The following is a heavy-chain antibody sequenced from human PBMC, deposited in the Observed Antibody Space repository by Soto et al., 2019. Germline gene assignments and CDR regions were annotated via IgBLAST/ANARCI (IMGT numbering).Heavy chain of an antibody. Sequence: GGSLRLSCEASGFTFSRFAMSWVRQAPGKGLEWVSTFSGLGGGTYYADSVKGRFTISRDNFKSSLYLQMSNLRAEDTAIYYCAKGKISTTTYTSFDSWGQGTLVTVSS. CDR3: AKGKISTTTYTSFDS. CDR1: GFTFSRFA. CDR2: FSGLGGGT. D-gene: IGHD1-26*01. J-gene: IGHJ5*01. V-gene: IGHV3-23*01.